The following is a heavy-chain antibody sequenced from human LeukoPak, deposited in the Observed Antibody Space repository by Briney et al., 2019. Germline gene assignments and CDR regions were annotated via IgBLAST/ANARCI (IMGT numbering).Heavy chain of an antibody. CDR2: ISGSDGST. CDR1: GFTFSYYA. V-gene: IGHV3-23*01. CDR3: AKCGSTCYANAFYI. J-gene: IGHJ3*02. Sequence: GGSLRLSCAASGFTFSYYAMNWVRQAPGKGLEWVSSISGSDGSTYYADSVKGRFTISRDNSKNTLYLQMNSLRAENTAVYYCAKCGSTCYANAFYIWGQGTLVTVSS. D-gene: IGHD2-15*01.